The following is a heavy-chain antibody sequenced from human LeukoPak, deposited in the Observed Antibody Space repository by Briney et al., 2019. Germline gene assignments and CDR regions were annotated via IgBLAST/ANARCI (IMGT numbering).Heavy chain of an antibody. CDR1: GFIFSNYG. V-gene: IGHV3-30*18. Sequence: VGSLRLSCAASGFIFSNYGMHWVRQAPGKGLEWVALISNDGSNIYYADSVKGRFIISRDNSKNTLYLQMNSLRAEDTAVYYCAKELRGGSIWRYYFDYWGQGTLVTVSS. CDR3: AKELRGGSIWRYYFDY. J-gene: IGHJ4*02. CDR2: ISNDGSNI. D-gene: IGHD6-13*01.